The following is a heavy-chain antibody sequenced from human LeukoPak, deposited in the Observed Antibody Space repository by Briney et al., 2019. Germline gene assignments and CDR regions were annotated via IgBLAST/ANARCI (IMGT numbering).Heavy chain of an antibody. Sequence: PGGSLRLSCAASGFTFSSYGMSWVRQAPGKGLEWVSYISSSGSTIYYADSVKGRFTISRDNAKNSLSLQMNSLRAEDTAVYYCARDRLLEDRDYHYYYYMDVWGIGTTVTVSS. J-gene: IGHJ6*03. CDR1: GFTFSSYG. D-gene: IGHD1-1*01. V-gene: IGHV3-48*04. CDR2: ISSSGSTI. CDR3: ARDRLLEDRDYHYYYYMDV.